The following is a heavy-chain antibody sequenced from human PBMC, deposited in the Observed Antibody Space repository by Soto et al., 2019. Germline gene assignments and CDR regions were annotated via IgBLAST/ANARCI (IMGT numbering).Heavy chain of an antibody. CDR2: IIPIFGTA. Sequence: ASVKVSCKASGGTFSSYAISWVRQAPGQGLEWMGGIIPIFGTANYAQKFQGRVTITADESTSTAYMELSSLRSEDTAVYYCAREAMANTYGYWPFDYWGQGTLVTVSS. V-gene: IGHV1-69*13. J-gene: IGHJ4*02. CDR3: AREAMANTYGYWPFDY. CDR1: GGTFSSYA. D-gene: IGHD5-18*01.